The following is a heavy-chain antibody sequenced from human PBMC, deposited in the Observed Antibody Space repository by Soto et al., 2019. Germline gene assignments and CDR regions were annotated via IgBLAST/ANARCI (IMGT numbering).Heavy chain of an antibody. CDR1: SYTFSSYA. V-gene: IGHV1-18*01. CDR3: ARGGFSSSIRFDY. D-gene: IGHD6-6*01. CDR2: IATFNGDT. Sequence: ASVKVSCKASSYTFSSYAINWLRQVPGQGLEWMGWIATFNGDTKYAQKFQGRVTMTADTSTSTAYMELTGLKFDDTAVYYCARGGFSSSIRFDYWGQGTLVTVSS. J-gene: IGHJ4*01.